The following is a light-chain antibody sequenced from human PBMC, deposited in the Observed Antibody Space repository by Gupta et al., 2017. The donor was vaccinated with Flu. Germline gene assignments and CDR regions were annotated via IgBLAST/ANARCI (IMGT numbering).Light chain of an antibody. CDR2: EVS. CDR3: MRCTHPWT. J-gene: IGKJ2*02. Sequence: DVVMSQSPLSLSVTLGQAASISCRSSQSLVYKNGITYLTWFQQRPGQSPRRLIYEVSNRDSGVPDRFSGSGSVTDFTLKISSVEAEDVGVYYCMRCTHPWTFGQWTRLEI. V-gene: IGKV2-30*01. CDR1: QSLVYKNGITY.